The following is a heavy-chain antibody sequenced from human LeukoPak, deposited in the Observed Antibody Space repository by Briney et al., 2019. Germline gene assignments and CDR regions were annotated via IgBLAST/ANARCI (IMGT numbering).Heavy chain of an antibody. D-gene: IGHD3-22*01. CDR3: ARENYYDSSGYSEGMDV. CDR2: MYVTGTT. V-gene: IGHV4-4*07. CDR1: GGSMSNSY. Sequence: SETLSLTCTVSGGSMSNSYLTWVRQSAGKGLEWIGRMYVTGTTNYNPSLRSRVTMSIDASKNQFSLRLNSVTAADTAVYYCARENYYDSSGYSEGMDVWGQGTTVTVSS. J-gene: IGHJ6*02.